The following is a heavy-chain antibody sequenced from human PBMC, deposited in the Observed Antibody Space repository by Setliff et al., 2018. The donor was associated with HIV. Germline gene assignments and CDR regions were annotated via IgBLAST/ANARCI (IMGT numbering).Heavy chain of an antibody. CDR3: ARGVASHSSIFDAFDV. J-gene: IGHJ3*01. D-gene: IGHD6-13*01. CDR1: GVTFTTYS. Sequence: SVKVSCKTSGVTFTTYSITWVRQAPGQGLEWMGGIIPIIRSAKYAQKFQGRVTITADKSTSTAYMELSNLRSEDTAVYYCARGVASHSSIFDAFDVCGQGTTVTVSS. CDR2: IIPIIRSA. V-gene: IGHV1-69*06.